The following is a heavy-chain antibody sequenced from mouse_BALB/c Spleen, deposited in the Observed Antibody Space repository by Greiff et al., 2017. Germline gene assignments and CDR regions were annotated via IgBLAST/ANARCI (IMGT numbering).Heavy chain of an antibody. CDR2: ISSGGSYT. D-gene: IGHD1-1*01. CDR3: ARDGGTTVVAPPYAMDD. V-gene: IGHV5-9-4*01. CDR1: GFTFSSYA. Sequence: EVQGVESGGGLVKPGGSLKLSCAASGFTFSSYAMSWVRQSPEKRLEWVAEISSGGSYTYYPDTVTGRFTISRDNAKNTLYLEMSSLRSEDTAMYYCARDGGTTVVAPPYAMDDWGQGTSVTVAS. J-gene: IGHJ4*01.